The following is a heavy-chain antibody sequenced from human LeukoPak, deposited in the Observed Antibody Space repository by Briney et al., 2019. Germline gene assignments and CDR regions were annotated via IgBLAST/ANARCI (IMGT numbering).Heavy chain of an antibody. CDR1: GFSLSTSGVG. CDR3: AHSLPFYYYDSSGYGTNWFDP. J-gene: IGHJ5*02. V-gene: IGHV2-5*02. CDR2: TYWDDDK. Sequence: SGPTLVNPTQTLTLTCTFSGFSLSTSGVGVGWIRQPPGKALEWLAVTYWDDDKSYSPSLSSRLTITKDTSKNQVVLTMTNMDPVDTATYYCAHSLPFYYYDSSGYGTNWFDPWGQGTLVTVSS. D-gene: IGHD3-22*01.